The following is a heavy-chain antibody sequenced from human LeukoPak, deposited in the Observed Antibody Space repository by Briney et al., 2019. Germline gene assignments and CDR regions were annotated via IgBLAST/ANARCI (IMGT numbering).Heavy chain of an antibody. Sequence: GESLKISCKGSGYNFTSYRIIWVRQMPGKGLEWMGRIDPSDSYTNYGPSLQGHVSISADKSISTAYLQWSSLQASDTAVYYCASPVSAYGDYLDYWGQGTLVTVSS. CDR1: GYNFTSYR. D-gene: IGHD4-17*01. V-gene: IGHV5-10-1*01. CDR3: ASPVSAYGDYLDY. J-gene: IGHJ4*02. CDR2: IDPSDSYT.